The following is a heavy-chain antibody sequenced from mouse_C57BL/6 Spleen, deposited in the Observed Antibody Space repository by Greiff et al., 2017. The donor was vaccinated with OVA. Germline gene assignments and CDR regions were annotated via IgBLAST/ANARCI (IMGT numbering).Heavy chain of an antibody. CDR3: ARDGYYQDY. V-gene: IGHV1-59*01. CDR1: GYTFTSYW. J-gene: IGHJ4*01. CDR2: IDPSDSYT. Sequence: QVQLQQSGAELVRPGTSVKLSCKASGYTFTSYWMHWVKQRPGQGLEWIGVIDPSDSYTNYNQKFKGKATLTVDTSSSTAYMQLSSLTSEDSAVYYCARDGYYQDYWGQGTSVTVSS. D-gene: IGHD2-3*01.